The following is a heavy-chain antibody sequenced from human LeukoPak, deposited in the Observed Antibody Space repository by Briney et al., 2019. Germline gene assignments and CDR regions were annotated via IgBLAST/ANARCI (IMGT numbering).Heavy chain of an antibody. Sequence: TASETLSLTCTVSGGSISSGGYYWSWIRQHPGKVLEWIGYIYYSGSTYYNPSLKSRVTISVDTSKNQFSLKLSSVTAADTAAYYCAREVGNYDFWSGYYDYWGQGTLVTVSS. CDR2: IYYSGST. CDR3: AREVGNYDFWSGYYDY. CDR1: GGSISSGGYY. D-gene: IGHD3-3*01. J-gene: IGHJ4*02. V-gene: IGHV4-31*03.